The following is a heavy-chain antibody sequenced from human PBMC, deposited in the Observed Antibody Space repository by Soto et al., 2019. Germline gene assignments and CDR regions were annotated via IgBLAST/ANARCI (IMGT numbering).Heavy chain of an antibody. D-gene: IGHD2-2*01. Sequence: QVQLQESGPGLVKPSQTLSLTCTVSGGSISSGGYYWSWIRQHPGKGLEWIGYIYYSGSTYYNPSLKSRVTITVDPSKNQFSLKLRSVTAADTAVYYCARGRSSTSPYPIGYWGQGTLVTVSS. V-gene: IGHV4-31*03. J-gene: IGHJ4*02. CDR2: IYYSGST. CDR3: ARGRSSTSPYPIGY. CDR1: GGSISSGGYY.